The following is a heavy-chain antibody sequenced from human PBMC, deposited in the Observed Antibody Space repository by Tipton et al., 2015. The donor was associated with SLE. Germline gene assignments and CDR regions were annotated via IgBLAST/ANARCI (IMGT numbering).Heavy chain of an antibody. Sequence: QLVQSGAEVKKPGASVKVSCKASGYTFTSYGISWVRQAPGQGLEWMGWISAYNGNTNYAQNLQGRVTLTTDASTSTAYMELRSLRSDDTAVYYCARDHPRYLFVVVVEPAFDIWGQGTMVTVSS. CDR3: ARDHPRYLFVVVVEPAFDI. J-gene: IGHJ3*02. CDR2: ISAYNGNT. CDR1: GYTFTSYG. D-gene: IGHD2-15*01. V-gene: IGHV1-18*01.